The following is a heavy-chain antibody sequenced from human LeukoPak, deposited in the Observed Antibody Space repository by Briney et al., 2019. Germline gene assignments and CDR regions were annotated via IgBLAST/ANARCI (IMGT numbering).Heavy chain of an antibody. CDR3: AKKTYYYDTSNLGWFDP. CDR1: GFTLSSYE. CDR2: ISSSGSTI. Sequence: GGSLRLSCAASGFTLSSYEMNWVRQAPGKGLEWVSYISSSGSTIYYADSVKGRITTSRDNAKNSLYLQLNSLRAEDTALYYCAKKTYYYDTSNLGWFDPWGQGTLVTVSS. D-gene: IGHD3-22*01. J-gene: IGHJ5*02. V-gene: IGHV3-48*03.